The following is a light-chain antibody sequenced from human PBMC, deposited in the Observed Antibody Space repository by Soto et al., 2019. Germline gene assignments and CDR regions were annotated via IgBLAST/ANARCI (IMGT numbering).Light chain of an antibody. Sequence: KVMTQSPATLSVSPGERATLSCRASQSVRSNLAWYQQKPGQPPRLLIYDASTRATRIPSRFSGSGSGTEFTLTISSLQSEDFAVYYCQQYNNWPTWTFGQGTKVDIK. CDR2: DAS. CDR1: QSVRSN. J-gene: IGKJ1*01. CDR3: QQYNNWPTWT. V-gene: IGKV3-15*01.